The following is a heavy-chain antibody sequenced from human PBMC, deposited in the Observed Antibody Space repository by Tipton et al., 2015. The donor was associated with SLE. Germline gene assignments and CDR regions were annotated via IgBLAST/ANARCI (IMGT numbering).Heavy chain of an antibody. CDR1: GGSISSYY. CDR2: IYYSGST. Sequence: TLSLTCTVSGGSISSYYWSWIRQPPGKGLEWIGYIYYSGSTNYNPSLKSRVTISVDTSKNQFSLKLSSVTAADTAVYYCARQSPPSTYYYDSSGYYYLEPFDIWGQGTMVTVSS. CDR3: ARQSPPSTYYYDSSGYYYLEPFDI. D-gene: IGHD3-22*01. V-gene: IGHV4-59*08. J-gene: IGHJ3*02.